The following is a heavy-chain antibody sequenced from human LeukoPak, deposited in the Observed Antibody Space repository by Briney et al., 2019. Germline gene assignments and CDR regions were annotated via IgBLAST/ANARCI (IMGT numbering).Heavy chain of an antibody. D-gene: IGHD3-10*01. Sequence: SETLSLTCTVSGGSISNYYWSWIRQPPGKGLEWIGEINHNGNTKYNPPLKRRVTISADTSKNQFSLKLSSVTAADTAVYYCARDPYYGSGSHFDYWGQGTLVTVSS. V-gene: IGHV4-34*01. CDR1: GGSISNYY. J-gene: IGHJ4*02. CDR2: INHNGNT. CDR3: ARDPYYGSGSHFDY.